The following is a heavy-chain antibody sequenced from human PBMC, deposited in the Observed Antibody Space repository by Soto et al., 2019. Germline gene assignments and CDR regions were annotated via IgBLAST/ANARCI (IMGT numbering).Heavy chain of an antibody. V-gene: IGHV2-5*02. Sequence: QITLKESGPTLVKPTQTLTLTCTFSGFSLTTDRVGVGWIRQPPGEALEWLAVIYWDDSKTYRPSLESRLTINKDTSKNQVALTMTNMDSLDTATYYCANAYGGRSLYWGQGTLVTVSS. CDR2: IYWDDSK. CDR3: ANAYGGRSLY. J-gene: IGHJ4*02. CDR1: GFSLTTDRVG. D-gene: IGHD1-26*01.